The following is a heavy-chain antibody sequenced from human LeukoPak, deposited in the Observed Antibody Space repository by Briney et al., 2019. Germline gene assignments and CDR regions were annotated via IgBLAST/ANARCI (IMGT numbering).Heavy chain of an antibody. Sequence: PGGSLRLSCAASGFTFSSYSMNWVRQAPGKGLEWVSSISSSTSYIYYVDSVKGRFTISRDNAKNSLYLQMNSLRAEDTAVYYCARLTYGDDAFDIWGQGTMVTVSS. J-gene: IGHJ3*02. V-gene: IGHV3-21*01. CDR2: ISSSTSYI. CDR1: GFTFSSYS. CDR3: ARLTYGDDAFDI. D-gene: IGHD3-10*01.